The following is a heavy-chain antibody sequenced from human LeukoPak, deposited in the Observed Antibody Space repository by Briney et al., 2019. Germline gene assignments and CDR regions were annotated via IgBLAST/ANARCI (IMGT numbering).Heavy chain of an antibody. CDR2: ISYDGSNK. CDR1: GFTFSSYA. D-gene: IGHD2-2*01. Sequence: GGSLRLSCAASGFTFSSYAMHWVRQAPGKGLEWVAVISYDGSNKYYADYVKGRFTISRDNSKNTLYLQMISLRAEDTAVYYCARGSGGRTIWVVVPAAQSSNYYYYGMDVWGQGTTVTVSS. CDR3: ARGSGGRTIWVVVPAAQSSNYYYYGMDV. J-gene: IGHJ6*02. V-gene: IGHV3-30-3*01.